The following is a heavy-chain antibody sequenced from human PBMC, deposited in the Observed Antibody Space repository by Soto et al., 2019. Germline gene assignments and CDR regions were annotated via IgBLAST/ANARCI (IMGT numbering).Heavy chain of an antibody. D-gene: IGHD5-18*01. J-gene: IGHJ6*02. CDR2: ICNDGSNK. CDR3: ARDRRVYSYGFGLDV. Sequence: GGSLRLSCAASGFTFSSYGMHWVRQAPGKGLEWVAVICNDGSNKYYADSVKGRFTISRDNSKNTLYLQMNSLRAEDTAVYYCARDRRVYSYGFGLDVWGQGTTVTVSS. CDR1: GFTFSSYG. V-gene: IGHV3-33*01.